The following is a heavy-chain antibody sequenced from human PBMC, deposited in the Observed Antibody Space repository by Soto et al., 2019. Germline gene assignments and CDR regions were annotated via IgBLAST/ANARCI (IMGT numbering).Heavy chain of an antibody. J-gene: IGHJ4*02. CDR3: ARIEWDTAMVTVDY. V-gene: IGHV4-39*01. CDR2: IYYSGST. Sequence: QLQLQESGPGLVKPSETLSLTCTVSGGSISSSSYYWGWIRQPPGKGLEWIGSIYYSGSTYYNPSLKSRVTISVDTSKNQFSLKLSSVTAADTAVYYCARIEWDTAMVTVDYWGQGTLVTVSS. CDR1: GGSISSSSYY. D-gene: IGHD5-18*01.